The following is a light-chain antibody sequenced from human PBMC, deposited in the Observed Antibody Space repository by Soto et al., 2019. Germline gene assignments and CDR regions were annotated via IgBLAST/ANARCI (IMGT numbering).Light chain of an antibody. CDR1: QHIRGG. J-gene: IGKJ1*01. CDR3: QQYNSLFWT. Sequence: DVQMTQSPSTLSASVGDRVTITCRASQHIRGGLAWYQQKPGKAPELLIYKTSNLQTGVPSRFSGSAFGTEFTLTISSLQPDDSATYYCQQYNSLFWTFGQGTRVQIK. CDR2: KTS. V-gene: IGKV1-5*03.